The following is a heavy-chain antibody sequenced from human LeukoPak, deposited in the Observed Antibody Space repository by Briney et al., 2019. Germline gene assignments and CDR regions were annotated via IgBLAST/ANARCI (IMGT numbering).Heavy chain of an antibody. CDR3: ARDYCSGGSCYGLVDY. CDR1: GFTFSDYY. V-gene: IGHV3-11*04. D-gene: IGHD2-15*01. J-gene: IGHJ4*02. CDR2: ISSSGSTI. Sequence: GGSLRLSCAASGFTFSDYYMSWIRQAPGKGLEWVSYISSSGSTIYYADSVKGRFTISRDNAKNSPYLQMNSLRAEDTAVYYCARDYCSGGSCYGLVDYWGQGTLVTVSS.